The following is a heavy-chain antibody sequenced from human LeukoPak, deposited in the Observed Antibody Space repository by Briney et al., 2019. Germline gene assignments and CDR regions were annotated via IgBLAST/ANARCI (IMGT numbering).Heavy chain of an antibody. Sequence: SETLSLTCTVSGASITNYYWNWIRQPAGKGLEWIGRIYTSGGTNYNPSLKTRVTMSVDTSKNHFSLKLNSVTAADTAVFYCARSIVARPNYYYYLDVWGKGITVNVSS. CDR3: ARSIVARPNYYYYLDV. J-gene: IGHJ6*03. CDR1: GASITNYY. V-gene: IGHV4-4*07. D-gene: IGHD6-6*01. CDR2: IYTSGGT.